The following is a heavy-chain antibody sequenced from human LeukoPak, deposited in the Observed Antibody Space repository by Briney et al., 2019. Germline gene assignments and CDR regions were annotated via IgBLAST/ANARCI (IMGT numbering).Heavy chain of an antibody. J-gene: IGHJ4*02. V-gene: IGHV4-59*01. Sequence: SETLSLTCAVYGGSFSGYYWSWIRQPPGKGLEWIGYIYYSGSTNYNPSLKSRVTISVDTSKNQFSLKLSSVTAADTAVYYCARVQAIHEFTNDWGQGTLVTVSS. D-gene: IGHD2-8*01. CDR1: GGSFSGYY. CDR3: ARVQAIHEFTND. CDR2: IYYSGST.